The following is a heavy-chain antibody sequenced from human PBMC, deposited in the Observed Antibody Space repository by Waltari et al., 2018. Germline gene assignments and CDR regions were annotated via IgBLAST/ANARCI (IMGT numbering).Heavy chain of an antibody. V-gene: IGHV4-59*11. CDR1: GASNTSRY. J-gene: IGHJ4*02. Sequence: QVQLQESGPGLVKSSETLSLTCPVSGASNTSRYWSWIRQSPGKGLEWIGSIFYAGNPTYKPALSRRVAISIDASKTQFSLELKSVTAADTAVYYCASHQGASFDYWGQGSLVTVSS. CDR2: IFYAGNP. CDR3: ASHQGASFDY.